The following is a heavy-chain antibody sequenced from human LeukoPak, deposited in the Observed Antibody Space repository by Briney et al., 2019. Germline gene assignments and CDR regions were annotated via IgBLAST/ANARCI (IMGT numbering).Heavy chain of an antibody. D-gene: IGHD4-17*01. CDR1: GFTFSDYY. CDR3: AKDHSGYDYVVVTQGY. J-gene: IGHJ4*02. V-gene: IGHV3-11*01. Sequence: GGSLRLSCAASGFTFSDYYMTWIRQAPGKGLEWVSYISSSGSTIYYADSVKGRFTISRDNAKNSLYLQMNSLRADDTAVYYCAKDHSGYDYVVVTQGYWGQGTLVIVSS. CDR2: ISSSGSTI.